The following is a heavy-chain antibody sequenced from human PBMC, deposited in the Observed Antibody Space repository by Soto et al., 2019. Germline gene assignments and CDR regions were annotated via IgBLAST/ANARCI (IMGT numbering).Heavy chain of an antibody. J-gene: IGHJ4*02. Sequence: QITLKESGPTLVKPTQTLTLTCTFSGFSLSTSGVGVGWIRQPPGKALEWLALIYWDDDKRYSPSLKSRLTITKDNTNNQVVLTMTNMDPVDTATYYCARLITFGGVIVRVDYWGQGTLVTVSS. D-gene: IGHD3-16*02. V-gene: IGHV2-5*02. CDR3: ARLITFGGVIVRVDY. CDR2: IYWDDDK. CDR1: GFSLSTSGVG.